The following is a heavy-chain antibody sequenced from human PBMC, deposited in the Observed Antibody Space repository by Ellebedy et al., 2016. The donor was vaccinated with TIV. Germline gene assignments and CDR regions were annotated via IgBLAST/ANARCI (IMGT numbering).Heavy chain of an antibody. CDR3: ARDSGNYYYYYGMDV. CDR2: IKQDGSEK. J-gene: IGHJ6*02. Sequence: GESLKISCAASGFTFSSYWMSWVRQAPGKGLEWVANIKQDGSEKYYMDSVKGRFTISRDNAKNSLYLQMNSLRAEDTAVYYCARDSGNYYYYYGMDVWGQGTTVTVSS. V-gene: IGHV3-7*03. CDR1: GFTFSSYW. D-gene: IGHD1-26*01.